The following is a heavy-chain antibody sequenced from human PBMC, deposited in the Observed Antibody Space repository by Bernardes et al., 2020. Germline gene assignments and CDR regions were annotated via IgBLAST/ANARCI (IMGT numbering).Heavy chain of an antibody. Sequence: LSLTCTVSGGSISSGGYYWSWIRQHPGKGLEWIGYIYYSGSTYYNPSLKSRVTISVDTSKNQFSLKLSSVTAADTAVYYCARGIPQSITIFGVVIPGNWFDPWGQGTLVTVSS. CDR2: IYYSGST. CDR3: ARGIPQSITIFGVVIPGNWFDP. J-gene: IGHJ5*02. V-gene: IGHV4-31*03. CDR1: GGSISSGGYY. D-gene: IGHD3-3*01.